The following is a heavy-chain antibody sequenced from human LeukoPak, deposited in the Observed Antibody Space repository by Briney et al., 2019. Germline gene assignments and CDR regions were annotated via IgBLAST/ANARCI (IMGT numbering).Heavy chain of an antibody. Sequence: TGGFLRLSCAASGFTFSSYAMSWVRQAPGKGLEWVSAISGSGGSTYYADSVKGRFTISRDNSKNRLYPQMNSLRAEDTAVYYCAKEKIGGFDPWGQGTLVTVSS. CDR3: AKEKIGGFDP. CDR1: GFTFSSYA. D-gene: IGHD2/OR15-2a*01. CDR2: ISGSGGST. V-gene: IGHV3-23*01. J-gene: IGHJ5*02.